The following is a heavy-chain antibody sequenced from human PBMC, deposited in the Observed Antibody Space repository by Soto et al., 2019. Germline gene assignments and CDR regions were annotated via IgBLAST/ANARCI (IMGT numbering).Heavy chain of an antibody. CDR3: ARAPGDYFDY. V-gene: IGHV4-31*03. CDR1: GGSISSGGYY. Sequence: PSETLSLTCTVSGGSISSGGYYWSWIRQHPGKGLEGIGYIFYSGSTYYNPSLKSRVTISVDTSKNQFSLKLSSVTAADTAVYFCARAPGDYFDYWGQGTLVTVSS. D-gene: IGHD1-26*01. CDR2: IFYSGST. J-gene: IGHJ4*02.